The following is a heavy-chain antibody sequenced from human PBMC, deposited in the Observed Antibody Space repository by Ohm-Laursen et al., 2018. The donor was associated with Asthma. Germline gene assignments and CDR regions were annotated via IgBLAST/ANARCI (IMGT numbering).Heavy chain of an antibody. CDR3: ARGIAAAGWDGTFDI. CDR2: IKEDGSET. CDR1: GFTFSSYW. J-gene: IGHJ3*02. V-gene: IGHV3-7*01. Sequence: SLRLSCAAPGFTFSSYWMTWVRQAPGKGLEWVANIKEDGSETYYVDSVKGRFTISRDNAKNSLYLQMNSLRAEDTAVYFSARGIAAAGWDGTFDIWGQGTLVIVSS. D-gene: IGHD6-13*01.